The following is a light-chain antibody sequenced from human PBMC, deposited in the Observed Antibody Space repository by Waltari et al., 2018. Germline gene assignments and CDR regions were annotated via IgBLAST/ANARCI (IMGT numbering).Light chain of an antibody. Sequence: RASHGVTSDSLTGYQRKLGQAPRLLSYGTSSRATGIPDRFSGSGSGTDFTLTISRLEPEDFAVYYCQQYDGEVVTFGGGTKVEI. V-gene: IGKV3-20*01. J-gene: IGKJ4*01. CDR3: QQYDGEVVT. CDR1: HGVTSDS. CDR2: GTS.